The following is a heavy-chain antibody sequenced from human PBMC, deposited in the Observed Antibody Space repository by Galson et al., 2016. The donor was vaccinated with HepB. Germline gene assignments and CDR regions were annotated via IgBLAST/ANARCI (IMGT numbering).Heavy chain of an antibody. V-gene: IGHV3-33*06. J-gene: IGHJ4*02. Sequence: SLRLSCAASGFIFSGYGMHWVRQAPGKGLEWVASVWYDGTNRYYGDFVKGRFTISRDNAKNTLYLQLTSLRAEDTAVYYCAKDKRGHSSAWYWYFDYWGPGTLVSVSS. CDR1: GFIFSGYG. CDR2: VWYDGTNR. D-gene: IGHD6-13*01. CDR3: AKDKRGHSSAWYWYFDY.